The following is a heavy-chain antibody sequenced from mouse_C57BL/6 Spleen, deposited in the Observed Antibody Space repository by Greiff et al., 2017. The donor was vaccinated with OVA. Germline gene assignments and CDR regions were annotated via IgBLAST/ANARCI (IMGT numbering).Heavy chain of an antibody. CDR1: GFNIKDDY. J-gene: IGHJ3*01. CDR3: TTAAWFAY. CDR2: IDPENGVT. V-gene: IGHV14-4*01. Sequence: VQLQQSGAELVRPGASVKLSCTAFGFNIKDDYMHWVKQRLEQGLGWIGWIDPENGVTEYVSKFQGKATIAAETSSNTANLQLSSLTAEDTAVYYCTTAAWFAYWGQGTLVTVSA.